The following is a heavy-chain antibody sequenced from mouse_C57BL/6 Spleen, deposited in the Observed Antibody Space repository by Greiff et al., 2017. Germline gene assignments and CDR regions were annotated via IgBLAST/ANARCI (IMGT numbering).Heavy chain of an antibody. CDR1: GYTFTSYW. Sequence: VQLVESGAELVKPGASVKLSCKASGYTFTSYWMQWVKQRPGQGLEWIGELDPSDSYTNYNQKFKGKATLTVDTSSSTAYMQLSSLTSEDSAVYYCAREDYYGSSQAMDYWGQGTSVTVSS. CDR2: LDPSDSYT. CDR3: AREDYYGSSQAMDY. D-gene: IGHD1-1*01. V-gene: IGHV1-50*01. J-gene: IGHJ4*01.